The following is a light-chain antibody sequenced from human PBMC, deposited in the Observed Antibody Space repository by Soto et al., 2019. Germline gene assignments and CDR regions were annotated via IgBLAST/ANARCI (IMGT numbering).Light chain of an antibody. CDR2: GAS. CDR1: QSVSSSY. J-gene: IGKJ4*01. CDR3: QQYGRSPLT. Sequence: EIVLPQSPGTLSLSPGERATLSCRASQSVSSSYLAWYQQKPGQAPRLLIYGASSRATGIPDRFSGSGSGTDFTHNSSRLEPEDFAVSYCQQYGRSPLTFGGGNQVEIK. V-gene: IGKV3-20*01.